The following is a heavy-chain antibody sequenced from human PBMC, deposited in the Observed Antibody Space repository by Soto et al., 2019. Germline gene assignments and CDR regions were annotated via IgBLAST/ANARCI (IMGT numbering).Heavy chain of an antibody. CDR1: GFTFSSYW. CDR3: ARDAYCSGGSCYADYYYYYMDV. CDR2: IKQDGSEK. D-gene: IGHD2-15*01. J-gene: IGHJ6*03. Sequence: GGSLRLSCAASGFTFSSYWMSWVRQAPGKGLEWVANIKQDGSEKYYVDSVKGRFTISRDNAKNSLYLQMNSLRAEDTAVYYCARDAYCSGGSCYADYYYYYMDVWGKGTTVTVSS. V-gene: IGHV3-7*01.